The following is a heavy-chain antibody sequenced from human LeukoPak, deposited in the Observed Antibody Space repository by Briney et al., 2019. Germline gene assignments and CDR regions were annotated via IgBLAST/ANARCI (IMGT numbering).Heavy chain of an antibody. Sequence: PGGALRLSCAASGFTFGPYTMNWVRQAPGKGLEWVSYISSSSDTIYYADSVKGRFTISRDNAKNSLYLQMNSLRAEDTAVYYCASGMRVGPNIWGQGPLVTVSS. CDR2: ISSSSDTI. V-gene: IGHV3-48*04. J-gene: IGHJ4*02. CDR3: ASGMRVGPNI. D-gene: IGHD1-26*01. CDR1: GFTFGPYT.